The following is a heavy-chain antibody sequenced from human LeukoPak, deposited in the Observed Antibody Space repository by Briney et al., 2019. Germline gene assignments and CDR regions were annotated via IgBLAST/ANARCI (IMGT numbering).Heavy chain of an antibody. J-gene: IGHJ5*02. CDR1: GFTFSSYG. CDR2: IRYDGSNK. D-gene: IGHD6-19*01. CDR3: ARVGLDNTGWRISWFDP. Sequence: GGSLRLSCAASGFTFSSYGMHWVRQAPGKGLEWVAFIRYDGSNKHYADSVKGRFTISRDNAQNSLFLQMNSLRAEDTAIYYCARVGLDNTGWRISWFDPWGQGTLVTVSS. V-gene: IGHV3-30*02.